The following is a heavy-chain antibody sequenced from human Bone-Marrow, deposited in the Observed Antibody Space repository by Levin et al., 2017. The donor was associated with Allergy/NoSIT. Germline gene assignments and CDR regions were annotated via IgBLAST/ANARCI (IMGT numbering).Heavy chain of an antibody. D-gene: IGHD3-22*01. V-gene: IGHV1-18*01. J-gene: IGHJ5*02. CDR1: GFTFITSG. Sequence: ASVKVSCKASGFTFITSGIIWVRQAPGQGLEWMGWISGYSGNTEYAQKSQGRVPMTTDTSTSTAYMELGNLRSDDTAVYYCARVFYFESSGYYYPWGQGTLVTVSS. CDR2: ISGYSGNT. CDR3: ARVFYFESSGYYYP.